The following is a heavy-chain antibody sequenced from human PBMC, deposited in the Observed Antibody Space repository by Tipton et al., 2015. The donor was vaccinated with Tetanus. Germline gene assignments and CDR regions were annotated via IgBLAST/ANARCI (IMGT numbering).Heavy chain of an antibody. CDR2: ISWNSGSI. Sequence: RSLRLSCAASGFTFDDYAMHWVRQAPGKGLEWVSGISWNSGSIGYADSVKGRFTISRDNAKNSLYLQMNSLRAEDTALYYCAKDMEWELLLDAFDTWGQGTMVTVSS. D-gene: IGHD1-26*01. CDR1: GFTFDDYA. V-gene: IGHV3-9*01. J-gene: IGHJ3*02. CDR3: AKDMEWELLLDAFDT.